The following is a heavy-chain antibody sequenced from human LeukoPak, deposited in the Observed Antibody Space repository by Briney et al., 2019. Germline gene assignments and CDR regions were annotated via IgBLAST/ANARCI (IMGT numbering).Heavy chain of an antibody. V-gene: IGHV3-23*01. J-gene: IGHJ4*02. CDR2: ITGSDGSS. D-gene: IGHD3-9*01. Sequence: PGGSLRLSCVASGFTFTNYAMSWVRQAPGKGLEWVSAITGSDGSSYYADSVKGRFTISRDNSKNTLCLQVNSLRAEDTAVYYCAKWGDYDILTGYYVPDYWGQGTLVTVSS. CDR1: GFTFTNYA. CDR3: AKWGDYDILTGYYVPDY.